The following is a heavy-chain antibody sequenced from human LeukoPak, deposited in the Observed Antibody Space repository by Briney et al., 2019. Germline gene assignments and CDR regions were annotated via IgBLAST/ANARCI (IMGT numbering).Heavy chain of an antibody. CDR3: ARDKDDSWSGSNWFDP. J-gene: IGHJ5*02. CDR1: GGSISSGGYF. CDR2: IYDSGTT. Sequence: PAETLSLTCTVSGGSISSGGYFWSWIRQPPGKGLEFIGYIYDSGTTYYNPSLGSRLTMSADRSKNQFSLRLTSVTAADTAVYYCARDKDDSWSGSNWFDPWGQGTLVTVSS. D-gene: IGHD3-3*01. V-gene: IGHV4-30-2*01.